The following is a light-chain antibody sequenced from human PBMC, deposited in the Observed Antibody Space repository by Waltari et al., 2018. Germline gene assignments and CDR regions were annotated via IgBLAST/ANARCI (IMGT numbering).Light chain of an antibody. Sequence: QSALTQPASVSGSPGQSITLSCSGTSSAVGGYNFVSWYQKHPDKAPKIIIFDVSNRPPGVSDRFSGSKSGNTASLIISGLQTGDEAEYYCSSYASSGSLVFGSGTQVTVL. CDR2: DVS. V-gene: IGLV2-14*03. J-gene: IGLJ6*01. CDR1: SSAVGGYNF. CDR3: SSYASSGSLV.